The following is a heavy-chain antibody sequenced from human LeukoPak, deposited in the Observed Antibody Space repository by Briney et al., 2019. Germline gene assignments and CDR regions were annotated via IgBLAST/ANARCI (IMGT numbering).Heavy chain of an antibody. Sequence: SETLSLTCTVSGGSISSSSYYWGWIRQPPGKGLEWTGSIYSSGSTYYNPSLKSRVIILIDTAKNHVSLNLSSVTAADTAVYYCARSDGYGLVGIWGQGTMVTVSS. D-gene: IGHD3-10*01. CDR1: GGSISSSSYY. CDR3: ARSDGYGLVGI. CDR2: IYSSGST. J-gene: IGHJ3*02. V-gene: IGHV4-39*07.